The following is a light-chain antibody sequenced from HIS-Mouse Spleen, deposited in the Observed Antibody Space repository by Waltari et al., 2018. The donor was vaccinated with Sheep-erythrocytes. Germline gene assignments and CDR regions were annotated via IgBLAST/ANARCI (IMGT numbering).Light chain of an antibody. CDR1: SSDVGGYNY. CDR2: DVS. Sequence: QSALTQPRSVSGSPGQSVTISCTGTSSDVGGYNYVSWYQQHPGKAPKLMIYDVSTRPSGVPARFPGSKSGNTASLTISGLQAEDEADYYCCSYAGSYNHVFATGTKVTVL. J-gene: IGLJ1*01. V-gene: IGLV2-11*01. CDR3: CSYAGSYNHV.